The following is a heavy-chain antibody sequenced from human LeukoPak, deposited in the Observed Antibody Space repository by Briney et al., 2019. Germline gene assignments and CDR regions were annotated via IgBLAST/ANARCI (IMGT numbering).Heavy chain of an antibody. CDR3: ARRSRSAGSDWYFDL. CDR1: GGSFSGHH. D-gene: IGHD3-10*01. V-gene: IGHV4-34*01. Sequence: SETLSLTCAVYGGSFSGHHWSWIRQSPGKGLEWIGEINHSGSTSYNPSLESRVTMGVDTSKNQFSLKLTSVTAADTAVYYCARRSRSAGSDWYFDLWGRGTLVTVSS. CDR2: INHSGST. J-gene: IGHJ2*01.